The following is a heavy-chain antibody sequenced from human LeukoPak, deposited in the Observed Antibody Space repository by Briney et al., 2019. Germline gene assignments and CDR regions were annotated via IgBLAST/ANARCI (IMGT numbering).Heavy chain of an antibody. Sequence: EGSLRLSCTISGFTVSSNYMSWVRQAPGKGLEWVSTIYDGGSTFYTDAVRGRFTISRHNSKNTLYLQMDGLITEDTALYYCARDAPRNGGMDVWGQGTTVTVSS. CDR1: GFTVSSNY. CDR3: ARDAPRNGGMDV. V-gene: IGHV3-53*04. CDR2: IYDGGST. J-gene: IGHJ6*02.